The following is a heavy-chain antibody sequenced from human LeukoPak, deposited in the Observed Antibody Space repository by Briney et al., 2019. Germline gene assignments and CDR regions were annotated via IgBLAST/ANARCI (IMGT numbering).Heavy chain of an antibody. Sequence: GGSLRLSCAASGFTVSSNYMSWVRQAPGKGLEWVSGVNGNGGSTSYADSVKGRFTISRDNSKNTVYLQMNSLRVEDTAVYYCAKSLYGGCDYWGQGTVVTVSS. CDR1: GFTVSSNY. CDR2: VNGNGGST. D-gene: IGHD3-16*02. J-gene: IGHJ4*02. V-gene: IGHV3-53*01. CDR3: AKSLYGGCDY.